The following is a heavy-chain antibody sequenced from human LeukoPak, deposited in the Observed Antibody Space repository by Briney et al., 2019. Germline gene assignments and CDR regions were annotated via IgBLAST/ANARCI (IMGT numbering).Heavy chain of an antibody. V-gene: IGHV1-46*01. D-gene: IGHD6-13*01. CDR3: AVAAAGKNHYYYYMDV. CDR1: GYSFTSYY. Sequence: GASVKVSCKASGYSFTSYYMHWVRQAPGQGLEWMGVTNPSGSTDYAQKFQGRVTMTRDTSISTACMELSRLRSDDTAVYYCAVAAAGKNHYYYYMDVWGKGTTVTVSS. J-gene: IGHJ6*03. CDR2: TNPSGST.